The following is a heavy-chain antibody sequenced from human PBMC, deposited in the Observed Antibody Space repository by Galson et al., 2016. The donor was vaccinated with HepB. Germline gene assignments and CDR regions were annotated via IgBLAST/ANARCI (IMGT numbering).Heavy chain of an antibody. CDR3: TREDPQFNCTGGFCYSSGLDF. CDR2: IDANSGGT. V-gene: IGHV1-2*02. D-gene: IGHD2-15*01. CDR1: GYTFTAYY. J-gene: IGHJ6*02. Sequence: SVKVSCKASGYTFTAYYMHWVRQAPGQGLEWMGWIDANSGGTNYAQKFRGRVTMTRDTSISTAYMELSGVTSDDTAVYYCTREDPQFNCTGGFCYSSGLDFWGQGTTVIVSS.